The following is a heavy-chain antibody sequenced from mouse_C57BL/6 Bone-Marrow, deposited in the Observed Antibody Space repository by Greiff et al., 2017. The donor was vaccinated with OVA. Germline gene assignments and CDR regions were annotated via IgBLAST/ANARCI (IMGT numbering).Heavy chain of an antibody. D-gene: IGHD2-2*01. CDR3: ARWGMVTNFDY. Sequence: QVQLQQSGAELVKPGASVKISCKASGYAFSSYWMNWVKQRPGKGLEWIGQIYPGDGDTNYNGKFKGKATLTADKSSSTAYMQLSSLTSEDSAVYFCARWGMVTNFDYWGQGTTLTVSS. V-gene: IGHV1-80*01. CDR2: IYPGDGDT. J-gene: IGHJ2*01. CDR1: GYAFSSYW.